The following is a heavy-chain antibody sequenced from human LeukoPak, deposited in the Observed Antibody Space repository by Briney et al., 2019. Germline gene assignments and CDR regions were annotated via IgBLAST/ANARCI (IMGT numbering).Heavy chain of an antibody. CDR3: AREIAAAGTRDYYYYYGMDV. D-gene: IGHD6-13*01. CDR1: GYTFTSYA. V-gene: IGHV7-4-1*01. J-gene: IGHJ6*04. CDR2: INTNTGNP. Sequence: HVASVKVSCKASGYTFTSYAMNWVRQAPGQGLEWMGWINTNTGNPTYAQGFTGRFVFSLDTSVSTAYLQICSLKAGDTAVYYCAREIAAAGTRDYYYYYGMDVWGKGTTVTVSS.